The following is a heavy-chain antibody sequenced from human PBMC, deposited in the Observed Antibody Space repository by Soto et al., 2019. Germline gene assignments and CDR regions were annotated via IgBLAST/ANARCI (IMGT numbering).Heavy chain of an antibody. D-gene: IGHD2-21*02. V-gene: IGHV1-18*01. J-gene: IGHJ6*02. CDR3: ARVRFHIVVVTATPSGMDV. Sequence: QVQLVQSGAEVKKPGASVKVSCKASGYTFTSYGISWVRQAPGQGLEWMGWISAYNGNTNYAQKLQGRVTMTTDTSTSTADMEVRSMRSDDTAVYCCARVRFHIVVVTATPSGMDVWGQGTTVTVSS. CDR2: ISAYNGNT. CDR1: GYTFTSYG.